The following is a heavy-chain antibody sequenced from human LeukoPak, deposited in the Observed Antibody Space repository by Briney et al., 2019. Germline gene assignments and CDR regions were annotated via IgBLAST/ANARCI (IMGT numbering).Heavy chain of an antibody. V-gene: IGHV4-39*01. J-gene: IGHJ4*02. CDR3: ARLIAAAVSFDY. CDR2: IYYSGST. CDR1: GGSISSGSYY. Sequence: SETLSLTCTASGGSISSGSYYWSWIRQPPGKGLEWIGSIYYSGSTYYNPSLKSRVTISVDTSKNQFSLKLSSVTAADTAVYYCARLIAAAVSFDYWGQGTLVTVSS. D-gene: IGHD6-13*01.